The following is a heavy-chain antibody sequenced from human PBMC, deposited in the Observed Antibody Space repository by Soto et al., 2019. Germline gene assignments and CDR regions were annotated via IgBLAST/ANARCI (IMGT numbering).Heavy chain of an antibody. V-gene: IGHV3-23*01. D-gene: IGHD1-1*01. Sequence: EVQILESGGGLVQPGGSLRLSCAASGFTFSSSAMNWVRQAPGEGLEWVSVISGSDGSTYYAESVKGRFTISRDNSKNTLYLDMNSLRAEDTAVYYCAKSLNINWKNWFDPWGQGTLVTVSS. J-gene: IGHJ5*02. CDR1: GFTFSSSA. CDR3: AKSLNINWKNWFDP. CDR2: ISGSDGST.